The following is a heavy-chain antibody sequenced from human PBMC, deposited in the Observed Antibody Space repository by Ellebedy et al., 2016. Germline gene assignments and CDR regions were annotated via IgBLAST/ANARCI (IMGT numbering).Heavy chain of an antibody. CDR3: AKFGGSDTSMFNVYYYGMDV. Sequence: GESLKISXAASGFTFRNYAMSWVRQAPGKGLEWVSGISGSGDSRYYADAVMGRFTISRDNSKNTLYLEINSLSPEETAVYYCAKFGGSDTSMFNVYYYGMDVWGQGTTVTVSS. V-gene: IGHV3-23*01. CDR2: ISGSGDSR. J-gene: IGHJ6*02. D-gene: IGHD5-18*01. CDR1: GFTFRNYA.